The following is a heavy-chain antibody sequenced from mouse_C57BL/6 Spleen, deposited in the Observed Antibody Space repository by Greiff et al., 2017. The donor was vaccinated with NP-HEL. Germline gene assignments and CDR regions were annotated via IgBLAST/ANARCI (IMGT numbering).Heavy chain of an antibody. CDR2: ISYDGSN. V-gene: IGHV3-6*01. CDR3: ARESLDGYYVGFDV. D-gene: IGHD2-3*01. CDR1: GYSITSGYY. J-gene: IGHJ1*03. Sequence: EVQVVESGPGLVKPSQSLSLTCSVTGYSITSGYYWNWIRQFPGNKLEWMGYISYDGSNNYNPSLKNRISITRDTSKNQFFLKLNSVTTEDTATYYCARESLDGYYVGFDVWGTGTTVTVSS.